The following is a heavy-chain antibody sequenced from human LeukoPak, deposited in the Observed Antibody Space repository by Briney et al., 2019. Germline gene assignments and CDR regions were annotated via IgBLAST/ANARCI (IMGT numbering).Heavy chain of an antibody. D-gene: IGHD6-19*01. CDR1: GGSVSTYY. J-gene: IGHJ4*02. Sequence: SETLSLTCTVSGGSVSTYYWSWIRQPPGKELEWIGYVSHSGNTNCHPSLKSRFTMSLDTSKNHFSLRLSSVNAADTAVYYCARAGSGWSFEYWGPGSLVTVSS. CDR3: ARAGSGWSFEY. CDR2: VSHSGNT. V-gene: IGHV4-59*02.